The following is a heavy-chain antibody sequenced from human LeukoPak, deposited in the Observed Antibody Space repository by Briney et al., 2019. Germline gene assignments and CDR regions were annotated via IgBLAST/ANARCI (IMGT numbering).Heavy chain of an antibody. CDR1: GFTFSNYG. J-gene: IGHJ4*02. D-gene: IGHD6-19*01. V-gene: IGHV3-30*02. CDR3: AKAQNVAVRATPDY. CDR2: IRFDESNT. Sequence: PGGSLRLSCAASGFTFSNYGMHWVRQAPGKGLEWVTFIRFDESNTYYADSVKGRFTISRDNSKDTLYLQMNSLRPDDTAVYYCAKAQNVAVRATPDYWGQGTLVTVSS.